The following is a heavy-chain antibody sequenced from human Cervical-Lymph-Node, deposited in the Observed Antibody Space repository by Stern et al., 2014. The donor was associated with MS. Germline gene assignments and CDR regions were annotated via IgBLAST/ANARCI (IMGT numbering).Heavy chain of an antibody. J-gene: IGHJ4*02. Sequence: VQLVESGGGLVQPGGSLRLSCAASGFIFRNYGMNWVRQAPGKGLEWVAYISVSRSAIFYAYSVKGRISVSRDNAKNSLHLQMTSLRDEDTAVYYCARDHYDYIWGSYRYTENFFDFWGQGTLVTVSP. CDR1: GFIFRNYG. CDR2: ISVSRSAI. CDR3: ARDHYDYIWGSYRYTENFFDF. D-gene: IGHD3-16*02. V-gene: IGHV3-48*02.